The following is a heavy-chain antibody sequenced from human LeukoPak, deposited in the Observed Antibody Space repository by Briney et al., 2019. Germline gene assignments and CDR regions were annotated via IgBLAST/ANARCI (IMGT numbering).Heavy chain of an antibody. V-gene: IGHV4-4*07. D-gene: IGHD3-10*01. Sequence: PSETLSLTCTVSGGSISSYYWSWIRQPAGKGLEWIGRIYTSGSTNYNPSLKSRVTISVDTSKNQFSLKLSSVTAADTAVYYCARRGDVVLWFGDPSCWFDPWGQGTLVTVSS. CDR3: ARRGDVVLWFGDPSCWFDP. CDR2: IYTSGST. J-gene: IGHJ5*02. CDR1: GGSISSYY.